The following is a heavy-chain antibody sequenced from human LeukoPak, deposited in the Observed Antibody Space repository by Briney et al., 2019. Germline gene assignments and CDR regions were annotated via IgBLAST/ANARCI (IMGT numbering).Heavy chain of an antibody. D-gene: IGHD4-17*01. Sequence: ASVKVSCKASGYTFTNYDISWVRQATGQGLEWMGWMNPNSGNTGYAQNFQGRVTMTRDTSISTAYMQVTSLRSEDTAIYYCARTNGDLDYWGQGTLVTVSS. CDR1: GYTFTNYD. CDR2: MNPNSGNT. V-gene: IGHV1-8*01. J-gene: IGHJ4*02. CDR3: ARTNGDLDY.